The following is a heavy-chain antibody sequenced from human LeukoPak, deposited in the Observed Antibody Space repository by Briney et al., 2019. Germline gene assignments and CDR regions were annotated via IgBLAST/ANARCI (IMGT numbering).Heavy chain of an antibody. CDR2: IYYSGST. V-gene: IGHV4-39*07. CDR3: ARDRDSSSFDY. CDR1: GGSISSSSYY. J-gene: IGHJ4*02. D-gene: IGHD6-6*01. Sequence: QPSETLSLTCTVSGGSISSSSYYWGWIRPPPGKGLEWIGSIYYSGSTYYNPSLKSRVTISVDTSKDQFSLKLSSVTAADTAVYYCARDRDSSSFDYWGQGTLVTVSS.